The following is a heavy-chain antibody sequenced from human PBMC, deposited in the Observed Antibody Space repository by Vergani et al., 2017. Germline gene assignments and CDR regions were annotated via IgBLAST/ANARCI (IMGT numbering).Heavy chain of an antibody. J-gene: IGHJ4*02. D-gene: IGHD2-15*01. CDR1: GFTFSSYA. CDR2: ISGSGGST. CDR3: ATQATIYQPDCSGGSCYTRNFDY. V-gene: IGHV3-23*01. Sequence: EVQLLESGGGLVQPGGSLRLSCAASGFTFSSYAMSWVRQAPGKGLEWVSAISGSGGSTYYADSVKGRFTISRDNAKNSLYLQMNSLRAEDTAVYYCATQATIYQPDCSGGSCYTRNFDYWGQGTLVTVSS.